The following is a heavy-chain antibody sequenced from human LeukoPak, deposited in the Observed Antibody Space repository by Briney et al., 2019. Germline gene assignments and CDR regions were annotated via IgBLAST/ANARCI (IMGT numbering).Heavy chain of an antibody. D-gene: IGHD2-2*01. CDR3: ARVSPYCSSTSCVADGMDV. Sequence: PSGTLSLTYAVSGGSISSSNWWSWVRQPPGKGLEWIGEIYHSGSTNYNPSLKSRVTISVDKSKNQFSLKLSSVTAADTAVYYCARVSPYCSSTSCVADGMDVWGKGTTVTVSS. CDR2: IYHSGST. V-gene: IGHV4-4*02. J-gene: IGHJ6*04. CDR1: GGSISSSNW.